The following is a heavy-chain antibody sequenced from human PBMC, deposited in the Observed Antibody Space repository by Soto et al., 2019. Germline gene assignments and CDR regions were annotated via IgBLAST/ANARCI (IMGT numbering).Heavy chain of an antibody. V-gene: IGHV1-2*02. Sequence: GASVKVSCKASGYTFTGYYMHWVRQAPGQGLEWMGWINPNSGGTNYAQKLQGRVTMTTDTSTSTAYMELRSLRSDDTAVYYCARVGIAAAGYAFDIWGQGTMVTVSS. CDR2: INPNSGGT. CDR1: GYTFTGYY. CDR3: ARVGIAAAGYAFDI. J-gene: IGHJ3*02. D-gene: IGHD6-13*01.